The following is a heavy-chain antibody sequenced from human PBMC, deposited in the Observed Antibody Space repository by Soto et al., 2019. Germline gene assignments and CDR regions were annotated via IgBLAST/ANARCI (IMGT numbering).Heavy chain of an antibody. CDR2: IYYSGST. CDR1: GGSISSYY. Sequence: QVQLQESGPGLVKPSETLSLTCTVSGGSISSYYWSWIRQPPGKGLEWIGYIYYSGSTNYTPSLKSRVTISADTSKNQFSLKLSSVTAADTAVYYCARRYSSAFDIWGQGTMVTVSS. CDR3: ARRYSSAFDI. V-gene: IGHV4-59*08. J-gene: IGHJ3*02. D-gene: IGHD6-13*01.